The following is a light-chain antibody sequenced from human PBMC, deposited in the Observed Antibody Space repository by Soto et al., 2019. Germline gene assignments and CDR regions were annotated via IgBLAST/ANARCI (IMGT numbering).Light chain of an antibody. Sequence: QSALTHPPSASGSPGQAVTLSCTGTTNYFCGHDFVAWHQQHPGKGPRLMIDDVSKRPSGIPDRFSGSKSGYTAFLTVSGLQAEDEADYYCSSFVGGNTYVFGTGTKVTV. J-gene: IGLJ1*01. CDR1: TNYFCGHDF. CDR3: SSFVGGNTYV. V-gene: IGLV2-8*01. CDR2: DVS.